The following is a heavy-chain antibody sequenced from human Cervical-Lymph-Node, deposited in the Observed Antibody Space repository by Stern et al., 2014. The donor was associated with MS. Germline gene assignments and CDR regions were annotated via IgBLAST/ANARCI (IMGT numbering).Heavy chain of an antibody. CDR1: GYNFGDYW. D-gene: IGHD2-2*01. J-gene: IGHJ6*02. CDR2: IVPADSDS. V-gene: IGHV5-51*01. Sequence: EVQLVQSGAEVKKPGESLKISCKGSGYNFGDYWIGWVRQKPGKGLEWMGTIVPADSDSRESPSFEGQVTISADESISTAFLQSSSLKASDTGIYYCARHQPAATFAMDVWGQGTTVIVSS. CDR3: ARHQPAATFAMDV.